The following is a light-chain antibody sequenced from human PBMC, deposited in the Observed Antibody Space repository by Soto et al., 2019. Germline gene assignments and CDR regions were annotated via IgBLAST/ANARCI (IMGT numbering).Light chain of an antibody. CDR1: QGSTSW. J-gene: IGKJ4*01. CDR2: AAS. CDR3: QQANNFPLT. V-gene: IGKV1-12*01. Sequence: DLQRTQTPSTLCAYVRSIVTITSLASQGSTSWVAWYQQKPEKAPKLLIYAASSLQSGVPSRSGGSGARPDFHPTSSILPPEDVTSYYYQQANNFPLTFGGGTKVDIK.